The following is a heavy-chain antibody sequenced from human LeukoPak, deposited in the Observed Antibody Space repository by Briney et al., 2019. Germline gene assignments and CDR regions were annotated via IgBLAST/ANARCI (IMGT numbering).Heavy chain of an antibody. V-gene: IGHV3-23*01. J-gene: IGHJ4*02. CDR2: TSASGSST. CDR1: GFTFSSYA. Sequence: GRSLRLSCAASGFTFSSYAMSWVRQAPGKGLEWVSATSASGSSTYYADSVKGRFTISRDNSKNTLYLQMNSLRAEDTVVYYCAKDMGVTGTRGYFDYWGQGTLVTVSS. CDR3: AKDMGVTGTRGYFDY. D-gene: IGHD1-7*01.